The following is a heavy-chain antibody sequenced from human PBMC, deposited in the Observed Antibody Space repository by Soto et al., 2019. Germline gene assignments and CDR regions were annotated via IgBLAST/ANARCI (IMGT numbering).Heavy chain of an antibody. V-gene: IGHV6-1*01. Sequence: SQTLSLTCAISGDSVSSNSSSWNWIRLSPSRGLEWLARTYHRSRWYNDYAVSVRSRITVNPDTSKNQFSLQLTSVTPEDTAVYYCAGTTSHQWYYMDVWGKGTTVTVSS. CDR2: TYHRSRWYN. D-gene: IGHD1-7*01. CDR1: GDSVSSNSSS. J-gene: IGHJ6*03. CDR3: AGTTSHQWYYMDV.